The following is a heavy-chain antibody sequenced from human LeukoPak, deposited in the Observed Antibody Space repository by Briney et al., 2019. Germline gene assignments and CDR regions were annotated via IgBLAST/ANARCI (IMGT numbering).Heavy chain of an antibody. CDR1: GGSISSGGYY. D-gene: IGHD3-22*01. V-gene: IGHV4-30-2*01. J-gene: IGHJ4*02. CDR3: ARGDGSSGYYYPLWY. CDR2: IYHSGST. Sequence: SETLSLTCPVSGGSISSGGYYWSWIRQPPGKGLEWIGYIYHSGSTYYNPSLKSRVTISVDRSKNQFSLKLSSVTAADTAVYYCARGDGSSGYYYPLWYWGQGTLVTVSS.